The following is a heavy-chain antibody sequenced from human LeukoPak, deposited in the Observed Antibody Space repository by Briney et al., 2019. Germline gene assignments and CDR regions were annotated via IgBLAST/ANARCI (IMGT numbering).Heavy chain of an antibody. J-gene: IGHJ4*02. Sequence: PGGSLRLSCAASGFTFSSYAMSWVRQAPGKGLEWVSAISGSGGSTYYADSVKGRFTISRDNSKNTLYLQMNSLRVEDTAVYYCAKDRYYGPGSYSPRLYFDYWGQGTLVTVSS. CDR3: AKDRYYGPGSYSPRLYFDY. V-gene: IGHV3-23*01. CDR1: GFTFSSYA. D-gene: IGHD3-10*01. CDR2: ISGSGGST.